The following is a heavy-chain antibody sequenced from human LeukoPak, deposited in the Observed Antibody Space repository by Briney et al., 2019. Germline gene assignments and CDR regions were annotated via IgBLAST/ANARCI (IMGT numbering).Heavy chain of an antibody. CDR3: AKVSSSWYESDY. V-gene: IGHV3-53*01. CDR2: IYSGGST. J-gene: IGHJ4*02. CDR1: GFTVSSNY. Sequence: GSLRLSCAASGFTVSSNYMSWVRQAPGQGLEWVSVIYSGGSTYYADSVKGRFTISRDNSKNTLYLQMNSLRVEDTAVYYCAKVSSSWYESDYWGQGTLVTVSS. D-gene: IGHD6-13*01.